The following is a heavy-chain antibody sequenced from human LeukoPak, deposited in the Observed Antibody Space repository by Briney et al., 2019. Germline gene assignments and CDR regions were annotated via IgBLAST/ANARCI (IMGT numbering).Heavy chain of an antibody. V-gene: IGHV1-2*02. J-gene: IGHJ4*02. Sequence: ASVKVSCKASGYTFTGYYMHWVRQAPGQGLEWMGWINPNSGGTNYAQKFQGRVTMTRDTSISTAYMELSRLRSDDTAVYYCARHGDPHPSSGYFPGFDYWGQGTLVTVSS. D-gene: IGHD3-22*01. CDR1: GYTFTGYY. CDR3: ARHGDPHPSSGYFPGFDY. CDR2: INPNSGGT.